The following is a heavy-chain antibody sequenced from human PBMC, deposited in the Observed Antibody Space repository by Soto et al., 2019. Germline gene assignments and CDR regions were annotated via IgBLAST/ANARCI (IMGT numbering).Heavy chain of an antibody. Sequence: WASVKVSCKASGYTFTGYFIHWVRQAPGQGLEWMGYINPNSGVTKYAPRFQGRVTMTRDTSIRTAYMDLNNLRSDDTAVYYCARGGGTILAPLHWGPATLVTXS. CDR3: ARGGGTILAPLH. CDR1: GYTFTGYF. D-gene: IGHD3-3*01. V-gene: IGHV1-2*02. J-gene: IGHJ4*02. CDR2: INPNSGVT.